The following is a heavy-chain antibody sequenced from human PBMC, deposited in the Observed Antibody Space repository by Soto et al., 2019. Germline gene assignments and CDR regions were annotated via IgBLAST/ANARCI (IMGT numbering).Heavy chain of an antibody. Sequence: QVQLQESGPGLVKPSGTLSLICAVSSGSISTNYWWTWVRQSPGKGLEWIGEIDHTGNTNYNPSLKSRVPKAVDKSKNQFSLRLTSVTAADTAVYYCAAVLGGGSRTTCRMDPWGQGTQVTVSS. CDR3: AAVLGGGSRTTCRMDP. J-gene: IGHJ5*02. V-gene: IGHV4-4*02. D-gene: IGHD2-15*01. CDR1: SGSISTNYW. CDR2: IDHTGNT.